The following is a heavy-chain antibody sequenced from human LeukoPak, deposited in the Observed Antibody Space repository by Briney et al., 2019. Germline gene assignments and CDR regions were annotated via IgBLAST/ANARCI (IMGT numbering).Heavy chain of an antibody. CDR2: ISYDGSNK. CDR1: GFTFSSYA. Sequence: PGGSLRLSCAASGFTFSSYAMHWVRQAPGKGLEWVAVISYDGSNKYYADSVKGRFTISRDNSKNTLYLQMNSLRAEDTAVYYCAKVRYFGPSAFDIWGQGTMVTASS. CDR3: AKVRYFGPSAFDI. D-gene: IGHD3-9*01. J-gene: IGHJ3*02. V-gene: IGHV3-30-3*01.